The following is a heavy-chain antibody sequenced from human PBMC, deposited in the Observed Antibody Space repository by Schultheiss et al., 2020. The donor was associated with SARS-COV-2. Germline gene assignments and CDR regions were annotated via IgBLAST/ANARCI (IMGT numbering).Heavy chain of an antibody. J-gene: IGHJ4*02. CDR2: IYYSGST. V-gene: IGHV4-59*08. Sequence: SETLSLTCTVSGGSISSYYWSWIRQPPGKGLEWIGYIYYSGSTNYNPSLKSRVTISVDTSKNQFSLKLSSVTAADTAVYYCAKKTVRGLGLDWGQGTLVTVSS. D-gene: IGHD4-23*01. CDR3: AKKTVRGLGLD. CDR1: GGSISSYY.